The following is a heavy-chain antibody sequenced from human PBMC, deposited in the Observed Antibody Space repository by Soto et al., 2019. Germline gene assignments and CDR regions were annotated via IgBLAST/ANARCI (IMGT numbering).Heavy chain of an antibody. Sequence: QVHLVESGGGVVQPGRSLRLSCAASGFTFSTYAMHWVRQAPGKGLEWVAGISYDGNNKDYADSVKGRFTISRDNSKNTVYLQMSSLRGEDTGMYHCVQGLTTVGPLDSWGQGTLVTVSS. CDR1: GFTFSTYA. J-gene: IGHJ4*02. CDR2: ISYDGNNK. CDR3: VQGLTTVGPLDS. D-gene: IGHD4-17*01. V-gene: IGHV3-30*04.